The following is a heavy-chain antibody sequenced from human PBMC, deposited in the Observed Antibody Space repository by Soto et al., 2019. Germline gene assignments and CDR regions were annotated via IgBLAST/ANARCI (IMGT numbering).Heavy chain of an antibody. Sequence: SETLSLTCAVSGGSISSSNWWSWVRQPPGKGLEWIGEIYHSGSTNYNPSLKSRVTISVDKSKNQFSLKLSSVTAADTAVYYCARSSVVVVAATLMLDYWGQGTLVTVSS. CDR2: IYHSGST. CDR1: GGSISSSNW. V-gene: IGHV4-4*02. D-gene: IGHD2-15*01. J-gene: IGHJ4*02. CDR3: ARSSVVVVAATLMLDY.